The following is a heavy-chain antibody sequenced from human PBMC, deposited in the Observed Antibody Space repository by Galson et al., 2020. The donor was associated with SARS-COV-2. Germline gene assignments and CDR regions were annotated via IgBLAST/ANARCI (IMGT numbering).Heavy chain of an antibody. CDR1: GFTFSSSS. D-gene: IGHD5-18*01. CDR2: ISGTSTNI. V-gene: IGHV3-21*06. CDR3: TRERGYSYGYSDY. J-gene: IGHJ4*02. Sequence: NSGGSLRLSCAASGFTFSSSSMNWVRQAPGKGLEWVSSISGTSTNIYYADSVKGRFTISRDNAKNSLYLQMNSLGTEYTAVYYCTRERGYSYGYSDYWGQGTLVTVSS.